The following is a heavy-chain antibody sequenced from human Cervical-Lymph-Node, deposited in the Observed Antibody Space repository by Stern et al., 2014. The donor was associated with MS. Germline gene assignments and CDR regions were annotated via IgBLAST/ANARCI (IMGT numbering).Heavy chain of an antibody. Sequence: QVQLQESGPGLVKPSETLSLTCTVSGGSISSSSYYWGWIRQPPGKGLEWIGSISYSGSTYYNPSLKSRVTISVDTSKQQFSLKLSSVTAADTAVYYCARRPWGDYEEYYFDYWGQGTLVTVSS. D-gene: IGHD4-17*01. CDR1: GGSISSSSYY. CDR2: ISYSGST. J-gene: IGHJ4*02. CDR3: ARRPWGDYEEYYFDY. V-gene: IGHV4-39*01.